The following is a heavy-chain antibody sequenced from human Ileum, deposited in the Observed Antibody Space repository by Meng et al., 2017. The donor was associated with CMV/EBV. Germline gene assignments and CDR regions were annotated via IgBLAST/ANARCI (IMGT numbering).Heavy chain of an antibody. V-gene: IGHV3-15*01. D-gene: IGHD1-26*01. CDR3: ATDILGASTEAFDI. Sequence: GGSLRLSCAASGFRFTNDWMNWVRRAPGKGLEWVGRIKSKIHDGTIDYAAPVKDRFTISRDDSENILYLQMNNLKTEDTAMYYCATDILGASTEAFDIWGQGTMVTVS. CDR1: GFRFTNDW. CDR2: IKSKIHDGTI. J-gene: IGHJ3*02.